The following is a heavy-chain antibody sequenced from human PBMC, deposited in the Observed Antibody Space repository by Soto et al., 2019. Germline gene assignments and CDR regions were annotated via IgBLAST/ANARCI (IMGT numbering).Heavy chain of an antibody. J-gene: IGHJ4*02. V-gene: IGHV4-39*01. CDR2: IYYSGST. D-gene: IGHD3-22*01. Sequence: QLQLQESGPGLVKPSETLSLTCTVSGGSISTSSSYWGWIRQPPGKGLEWIGSIYYSGSTYYNPSLKSRVTISVDTSKNQFSLKLSSVTAADTAVYYCARDYDSSGDYWGQGTLVTVAS. CDR3: ARDYDSSGDY. CDR1: GGSISTSSSY.